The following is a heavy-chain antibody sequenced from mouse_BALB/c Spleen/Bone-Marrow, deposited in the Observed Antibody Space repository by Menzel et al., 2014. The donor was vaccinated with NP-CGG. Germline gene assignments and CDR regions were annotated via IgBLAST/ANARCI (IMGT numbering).Heavy chain of an antibody. Sequence: DVHLVESGGGLVQPGGSLRLSCATSGFTFSDYYMSWVRQPPGKALEWLGFIRNKAKGYTTEYIPSVKGRFTISRDNSQSMLYLQMNTLRAEDSATYYCARDRNNDIHWYLDVWGAGTTVTASS. CDR1: GFTFSDYY. CDR2: IRNKAKGYTT. D-gene: IGHD2-12*01. CDR3: ARDRNNDIHWYLDV. J-gene: IGHJ1*01. V-gene: IGHV7-3*02.